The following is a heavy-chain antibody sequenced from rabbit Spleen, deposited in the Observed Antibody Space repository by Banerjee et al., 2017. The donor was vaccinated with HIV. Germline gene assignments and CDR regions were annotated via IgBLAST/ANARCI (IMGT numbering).Heavy chain of an antibody. V-gene: IGHV1S45*01. D-gene: IGHD6-1*01. CDR2: IFGGSTDDS. CDR1: GFSFNTTYY. CDR3: ARAGTVGSPTGYATYNL. Sequence: EQLLGPGGGLVKPEGSLTLTCTASGFSFNTTYYMCWVRQAPGKGLEWITCIFGGSTDDSYYASWAKGRFTIYKVSSTTVTLQMTSLTAADTATYFCARAGTVGSPTGYATYNLWGPGPLVTFS. J-gene: IGHJ4*01.